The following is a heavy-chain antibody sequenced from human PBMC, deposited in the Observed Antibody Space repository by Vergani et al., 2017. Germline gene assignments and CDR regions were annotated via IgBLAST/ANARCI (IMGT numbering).Heavy chain of an antibody. J-gene: IGHJ4*02. CDR2: IKSKTDGGTT. Sequence: EVQLVESGGGLVKPGWSLRLSCAASGFTFSNAWMSWVRQAPGKGLEWVGRIKSKTDGGTTDYAAPVKGRFTISRDDSKNTLYLQMNSLKTEDTAVYYSTTDAYSGYDYSLGYWGQGTLVTVSS. CDR3: TTDAYSGYDYSLGY. CDR1: GFTFSNAW. V-gene: IGHV3-15*01. D-gene: IGHD5-12*01.